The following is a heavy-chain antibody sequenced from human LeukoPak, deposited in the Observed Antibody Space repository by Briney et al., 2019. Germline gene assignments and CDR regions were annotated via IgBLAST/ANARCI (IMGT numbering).Heavy chain of an antibody. CDR3: ARRGRYNWNSYAFDI. J-gene: IGHJ3*02. CDR2: IIPIFGTA. CDR1: GGTFSSYA. Sequence: PVKVSCKASGGTFSSYAISWVRQAPGQGLEWMGGIIPIFGTANYAQKFQGRVTITTDESTSTAYMELSSLRSEDTAVYYCARRGRYNWNSYAFDIWGQGTMVTVSS. V-gene: IGHV1-69*05. D-gene: IGHD1-7*01.